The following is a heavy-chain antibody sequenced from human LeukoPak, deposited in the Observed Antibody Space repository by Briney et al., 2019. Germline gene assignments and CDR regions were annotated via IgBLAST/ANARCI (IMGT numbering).Heavy chain of an antibody. Sequence: SETLSLTCTGSGGSISSSSYYGGWIRQPPGKGLEWIGSIYYSGSTYYNPSLKSRVTISVDTSKNQFSLKLSSVTAADTAVYYCARAALIAAAGRYWFDPWGQGTLVTVSS. V-gene: IGHV4-39*07. CDR1: GGSISSSSYY. CDR2: IYYSGST. D-gene: IGHD6-13*01. CDR3: ARAALIAAAGRYWFDP. J-gene: IGHJ5*02.